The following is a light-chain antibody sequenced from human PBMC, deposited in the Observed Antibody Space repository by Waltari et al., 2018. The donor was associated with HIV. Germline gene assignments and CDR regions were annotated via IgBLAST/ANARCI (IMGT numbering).Light chain of an antibody. V-gene: IGLV1-51*01. Sequence: SVLTQPPSVSAAPGQKVPIPFAGRSSIFKNGLLPWYQHLPGTAPRVLLYDDYKRPSEIPDRFSASKSATSATLDISGLQTGDEADYYCGTWDDGLTDTWLFGGGTKLTVL. CDR2: DDY. CDR3: GTWDDGLTDTWL. J-gene: IGLJ2*01. CDR1: SSIFKNGL.